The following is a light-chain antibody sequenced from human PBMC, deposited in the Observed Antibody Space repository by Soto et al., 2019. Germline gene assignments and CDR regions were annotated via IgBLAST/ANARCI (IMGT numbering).Light chain of an antibody. V-gene: IGKV3-15*01. CDR3: QQYNSWLWT. CDR2: GAS. Sequence: EIVLTQSPATLSLSPGERATLSCRASQSVSSYLAWYQQKPGQAPRLLIYGASTRATGIPARFSGSGSGTEFTLIISSLQSEDSAVYYCQQYNSWLWTFGQGTRWIS. CDR1: QSVSSY. J-gene: IGKJ1*01.